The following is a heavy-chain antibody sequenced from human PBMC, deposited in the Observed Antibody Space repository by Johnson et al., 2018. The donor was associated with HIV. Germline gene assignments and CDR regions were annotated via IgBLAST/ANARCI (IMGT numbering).Heavy chain of an antibody. J-gene: IGHJ3*02. D-gene: IGHD3-16*01. Sequence: VQLVESGGGLVQPGGSLRLSCAASGFTVSSNYMSWVRQAPGKGLEWVANIKQDGSEKYYVDSVKGRFTISRDNAKNSLYLQMNSLRAEDTAVYYCARGSWGSHTGDAFDIWGQGTMVTVSS. V-gene: IGHV3-7*03. CDR1: GFTVSSNY. CDR2: IKQDGSEK. CDR3: ARGSWGSHTGDAFDI.